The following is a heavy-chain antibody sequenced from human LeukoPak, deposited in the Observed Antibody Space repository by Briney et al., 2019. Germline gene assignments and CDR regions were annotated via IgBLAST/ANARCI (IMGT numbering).Heavy chain of an antibody. Sequence: PSETLSLTCTVSGGSISSSSYYWGWIRQPPGKGLEWIGSIYYSGSTYYNPSLKSRVTISVDTSKNQFSLKLSSVTAADTAVYYCARHWLKVYSALYYFDYWGQGTLVTVSS. D-gene: IGHD2-15*01. CDR3: ARHWLKVYSALYYFDY. CDR1: GGSISSSSYY. CDR2: IYYSGST. J-gene: IGHJ4*02. V-gene: IGHV4-39*01.